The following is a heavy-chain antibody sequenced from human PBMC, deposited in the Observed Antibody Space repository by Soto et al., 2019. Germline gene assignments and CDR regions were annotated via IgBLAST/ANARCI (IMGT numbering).Heavy chain of an antibody. V-gene: IGHV4-39*01. J-gene: IGHJ3*02. CDR2: IYYSGST. CDR3: ARRVAVADAFDI. D-gene: IGHD6-19*01. CDR1: GGSISSSIYY. Sequence: QLQLQESGPGLVKPSETLSLTCTVSGGSISSSIYYWGWLRQPPGKGLEWIGSIYYSGSTYYNPSLKSRVTIYVDTSKNQFSLKLSSVTAVDTAVYYCARRVAVADAFDIWGQGPMVTVSS.